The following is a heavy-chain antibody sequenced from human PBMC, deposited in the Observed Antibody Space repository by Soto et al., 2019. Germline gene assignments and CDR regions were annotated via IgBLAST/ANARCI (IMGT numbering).Heavy chain of an antibody. D-gene: IGHD3-10*01. CDR2: ISYDGSNK. V-gene: IGHV3-30*18. Sequence: GGSLRLSCAASGFTFSSYGMHWVRQAPGKGLEWVAVISYDGSNKYYADSVKGRFTISRDNSKNTLYLQMNSLRAEDTAVYYCAKDSYGSGSTDYWGQGTLVTVSS. CDR1: GFTFSSYG. J-gene: IGHJ4*02. CDR3: AKDSYGSGSTDY.